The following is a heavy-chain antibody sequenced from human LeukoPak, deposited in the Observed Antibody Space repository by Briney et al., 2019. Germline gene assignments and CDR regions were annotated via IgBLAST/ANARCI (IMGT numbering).Heavy chain of an antibody. V-gene: IGHV3-23*01. CDR3: ARRVLGAVGYFDY. CDR1: GFTFSSYA. J-gene: IGHJ4*02. CDR2: ISGSGGST. Sequence: GGSLRLSCAASGFTFSSYAMSWVRQAPGKGLEWVSGISGSGGSTYYADSVKGRFTISRDNSKNTLYLQVNSLRVEDTAVYYCARRVLGAVGYFDYWGQGALVTVSS. D-gene: IGHD4-23*01.